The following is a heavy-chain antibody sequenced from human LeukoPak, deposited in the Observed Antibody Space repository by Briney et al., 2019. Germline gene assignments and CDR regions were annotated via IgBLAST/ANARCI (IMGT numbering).Heavy chain of an antibody. J-gene: IGHJ4*02. CDR1: GGSISSYY. D-gene: IGHD5-24*01. CDR3: ARGLIDGYNSHSLDY. V-gene: IGHV4-34*01. CDR2: SNPSGDT. Sequence: SETLSLTCTLSGGSISSYYWSWISQPPGKGLEWIGESNPSGDTSYNPSLKSRVIISLDTSKNQFSLKLSSVTAADTAVYFCARGLIDGYNSHSLDYWGQGTLVTVSS.